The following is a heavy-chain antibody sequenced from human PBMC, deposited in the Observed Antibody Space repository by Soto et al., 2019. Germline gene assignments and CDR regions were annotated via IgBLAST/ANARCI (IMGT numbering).Heavy chain of an antibody. CDR1: GYTFTSYD. V-gene: IGHV1-8*01. Sequence: QVQLVQSGAEVKKPGASVKVSCKASGYTFTSYDINWVRQATGQGIEWMGWMNPNSGNTGYAQKYQGRVTMTRNTSGSTANIELSSLRSEDTAVYYSARPLRYCDWLSLGRYAFHIWVQGTMVTVSS. J-gene: IGHJ3*02. D-gene: IGHD3-9*01. CDR2: MNPNSGNT. CDR3: ARPLRYCDWLSLGRYAFHI.